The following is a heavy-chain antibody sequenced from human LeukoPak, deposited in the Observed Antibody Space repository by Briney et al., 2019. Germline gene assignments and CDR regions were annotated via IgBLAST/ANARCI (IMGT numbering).Heavy chain of an antibody. J-gene: IGHJ4*02. V-gene: IGHV1-2*02. D-gene: IGHD2-2*01. Sequence: ASVKVSCKASGYTFTGYYMHWVRQAPGHGLEWMGWVNPNSVGTNYAQKFQARVTITRHTSISTAYMALSRLRSDDTAVYYCARDYCSSTSCPVGDYWGQGTLVTVSS. CDR2: VNPNSVGT. CDR3: ARDYCSSTSCPVGDY. CDR1: GYTFTGYY.